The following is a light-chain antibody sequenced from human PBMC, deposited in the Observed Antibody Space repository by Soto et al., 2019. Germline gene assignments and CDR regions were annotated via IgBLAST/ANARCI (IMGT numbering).Light chain of an antibody. CDR3: VLYMGSGISV. V-gene: IGLV8-61*01. J-gene: IGLJ7*01. Sequence: QTVVTQEPSFSVSPGGTVTLTCGLSSGSVSTSYYPSWYQQTPGQAPRTLIYSTNTRSSGVPDRLSGSILGNKAALTITGAQADDESDYSCVLYMGSGISVFGGGTQLTVL. CDR1: SGSVSTSYY. CDR2: STN.